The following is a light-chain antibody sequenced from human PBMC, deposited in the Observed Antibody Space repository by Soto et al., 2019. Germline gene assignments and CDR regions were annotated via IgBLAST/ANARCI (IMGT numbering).Light chain of an antibody. Sequence: DIQLTQSPSFLSASVGDIVTITCRASQGIAGSLAWYQQKPGKPPKLLIYAESTLQSGVPSRFSGSGSGTRGTLTISSLQPEDFATYYFQQVKSYPRTFGGGTKVAIK. CDR3: QQVKSYPRT. CDR1: QGIAGS. CDR2: AES. V-gene: IGKV1-9*01. J-gene: IGKJ4*01.